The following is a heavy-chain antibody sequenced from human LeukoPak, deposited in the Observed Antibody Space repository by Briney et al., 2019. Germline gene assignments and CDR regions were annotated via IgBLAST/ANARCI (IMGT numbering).Heavy chain of an antibody. Sequence: ASVKVSCKASGYTFTSYGISWVRQAPGQGLEWMGWISAYNGNTNYAQKLQGRVTMTTDTSTSTAYMELRSLRSDDTAVYYCAKDSRFSYSGSYSDYWGQGTLVTVSS. CDR3: AKDSRFSYSGSYSDY. CDR2: ISAYNGNT. D-gene: IGHD1-26*01. J-gene: IGHJ4*02. V-gene: IGHV1-18*01. CDR1: GYTFTSYG.